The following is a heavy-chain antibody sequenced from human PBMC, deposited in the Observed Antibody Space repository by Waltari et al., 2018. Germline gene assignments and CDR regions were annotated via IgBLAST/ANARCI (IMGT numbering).Heavy chain of an antibody. V-gene: IGHV1-69*01. Sequence: QVQLVQSGAEVKKPGSSVKVSCKASGGTFSSYAISWVRQAPGKRLEWMGGIIPIFGTANYAQKFQGRVTITADESTSTAYMELSSLRSEDTAVYYCASTGQDGYNEYYYYGMDVWGQGTTVTVSS. D-gene: IGHD5-12*01. CDR3: ASTGQDGYNEYYYYGMDV. CDR2: IIPIFGTA. CDR1: GGTFSSYA. J-gene: IGHJ6*02.